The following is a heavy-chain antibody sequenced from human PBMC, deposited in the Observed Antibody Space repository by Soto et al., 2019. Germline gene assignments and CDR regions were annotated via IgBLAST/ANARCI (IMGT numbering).Heavy chain of an antibody. V-gene: IGHV4-30-4*01. D-gene: IGHD3-3*01. J-gene: IGHJ4*02. CDR2: IYYSGST. Sequence: KTSETLSLTCTVSGGSISSGDYYWSWIRQPPGKGLEWIGYIYYSGSTYYNPSLKSRVTISVDTSKNQFSLKLSSVTAADTAVYYCARVLRDGYNIDYWGQGTLVTVSS. CDR3: ARVLRDGYNIDY. CDR1: GGSISSGDYY.